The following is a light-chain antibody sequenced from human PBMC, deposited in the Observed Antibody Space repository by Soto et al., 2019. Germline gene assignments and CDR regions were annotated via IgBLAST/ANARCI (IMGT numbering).Light chain of an antibody. CDR1: QSVSSSY. CDR3: QQYGSSPST. V-gene: IGKV3-20*01. J-gene: IGKJ5*01. CDR2: GAS. Sequence: EIVLTQSPVTLSLSPGERATLSCRASQSVSSSYLAWYQQKPGQAPRLLIYGASSRATGIPDRFSGSGSGTDSTLTIIRLEPEDFAVYYCQQYGSSPSTFGQGTRLEIK.